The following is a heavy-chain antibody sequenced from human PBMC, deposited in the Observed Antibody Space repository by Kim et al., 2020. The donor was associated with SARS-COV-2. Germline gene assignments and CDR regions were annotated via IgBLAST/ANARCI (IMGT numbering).Heavy chain of an antibody. D-gene: IGHD2-2*01. CDR3: ARHSSTSCSWCYYYGMDV. Sequence: KSRVTISVDTSKNQFSLKLSSVTAADTAVYYCARHSSTSCSWCYYYGMDVWGQGTTVTVSS. J-gene: IGHJ6*02. V-gene: IGHV4-39*01.